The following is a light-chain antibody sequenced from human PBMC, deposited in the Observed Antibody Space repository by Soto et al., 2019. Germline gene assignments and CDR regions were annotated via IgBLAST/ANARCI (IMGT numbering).Light chain of an antibody. CDR2: DAS. CDR3: QQYNSYRT. V-gene: IGKV1-5*01. CDR1: QSITSW. J-gene: IGKJ1*01. Sequence: DIQMTKSPSTLSASVGDIVTITCRASQSITSWLAWYQQKPGKAPKLLIYDASSLESGVPSRFSGSGSGTEFTLTISSLQPDDFATYYCQQYNSYRTFGQGTKVDIK.